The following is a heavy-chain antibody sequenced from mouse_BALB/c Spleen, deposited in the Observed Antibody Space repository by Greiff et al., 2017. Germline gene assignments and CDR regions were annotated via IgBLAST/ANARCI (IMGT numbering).Heavy chain of an antibody. CDR1: GYTFTSYW. D-gene: IGHD3-3*01. V-gene: IGHV1-69*02. J-gene: IGHJ3*01. CDR3: TRGGDVWFAY. CDR2: IYPSDSYT. Sequence: VQLQQPGAELVRPGASVKLSCKASGYTFTSYWINWVKQRPGQGLEWIGNIYPSDSYTNYNQKFKDKATLTVDKSSSTAYMQLSSPTSEDSAVYYCTRGGDVWFAYWGQGTLVTVSA.